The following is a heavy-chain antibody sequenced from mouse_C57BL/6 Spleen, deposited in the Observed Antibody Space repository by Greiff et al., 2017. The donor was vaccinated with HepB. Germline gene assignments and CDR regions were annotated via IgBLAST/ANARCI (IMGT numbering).Heavy chain of an antibody. V-gene: IGHV1-22*01. Sequence: EVQLQQSGPELVKPGASVKMSCKASGYTFTDYNMHWVKQSHGKSLEWIGYINPNNGGTSYNQKFKGKATLTVNKSSSTAYMELRSLTSEDSAVYYCAPSTGGSNYLHYFDYWGQGTTLTVSS. CDR2: INPNNGGT. J-gene: IGHJ2*01. D-gene: IGHD2-5*01. CDR1: GYTFTDYN. CDR3: APSTGGSNYLHYFDY.